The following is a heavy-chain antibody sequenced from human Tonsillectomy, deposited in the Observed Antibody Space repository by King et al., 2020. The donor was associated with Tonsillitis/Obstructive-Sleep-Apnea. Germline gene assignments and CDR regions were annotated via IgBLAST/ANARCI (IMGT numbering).Heavy chain of an antibody. CDR1: GFTFSDAW. D-gene: IGHD7-27*01. Sequence: VQLVESGGGLVKPGGSLRLSCAASGFTFSDAWMNWVRQAPGKGLEWVGRIKSKTDGGTTDYAAPVKGRFTISRDDSKNTLYLQMSSLKTEDTAVYYCTTDQGWDQNNWGYYYVLDVWGQGTTVTVSS. CDR2: IKSKTDGGTT. J-gene: IGHJ6*02. CDR3: TTDQGWDQNNWGYYYVLDV. V-gene: IGHV3-15*07.